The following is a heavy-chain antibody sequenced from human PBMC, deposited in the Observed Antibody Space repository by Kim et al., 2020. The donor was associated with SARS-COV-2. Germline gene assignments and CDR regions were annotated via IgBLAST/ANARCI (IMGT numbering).Heavy chain of an antibody. V-gene: IGHV3-13*01. CDR1: GFTFSSYD. CDR3: ARGGYYYDSSGYWQLDY. Sequence: GGSLRLSCAASGFTFSSYDMHWVRQATGKGLEWVSAIGTAGDTYYPGSVKGRFTISRENAKNSLYLQMNSLRAGDTAVYYCARGGYYYDSSGYWQLDYWGQGTLVTVSS. CDR2: IGTAGDT. D-gene: IGHD3-22*01. J-gene: IGHJ4*02.